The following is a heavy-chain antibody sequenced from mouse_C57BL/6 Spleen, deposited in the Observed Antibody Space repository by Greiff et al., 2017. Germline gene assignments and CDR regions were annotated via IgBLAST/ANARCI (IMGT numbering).Heavy chain of an antibody. Sequence: EVQLVESEGGLVQPGSSMKLSCTASGFTFSDYYMAWVRQVPEKGLEWVANINYDGSSTYYLDSVKSRFIISRDNAKNILYLQMSSLKSEDTATYYCAREGTGAMDYWGQGTSVTVSS. V-gene: IGHV5-16*01. CDR2: INYDGSST. J-gene: IGHJ4*01. D-gene: IGHD3-3*01. CDR3: AREGTGAMDY. CDR1: GFTFSDYY.